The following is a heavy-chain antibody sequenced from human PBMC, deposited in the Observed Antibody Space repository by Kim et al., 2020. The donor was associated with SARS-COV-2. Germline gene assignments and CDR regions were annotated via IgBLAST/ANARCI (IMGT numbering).Heavy chain of an antibody. V-gene: IGHV4-39*01. D-gene: IGHD3-10*01. J-gene: IGHJ6*02. CDR3: ARRVAMVREGDYYYGMDV. CDR2: IYYSGST. Sequence: SETLSLTCTVSGGSISSSSYYWGWIRQPPGKGLEWIGSIYYSGSTYYNPSLKSRVTISVDTSKNQFSLKLSSVTAADTAVYYCARRVAMVREGDYYYGMDVWGQGTTVTVSS. CDR1: GGSISSSSYY.